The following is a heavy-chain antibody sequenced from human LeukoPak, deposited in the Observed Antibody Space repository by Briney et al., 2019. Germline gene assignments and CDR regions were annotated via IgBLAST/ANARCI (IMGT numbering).Heavy chain of an antibody. V-gene: IGHV1-8*01. CDR2: MNPNSGNT. D-gene: IGHD3-22*01. Sequence: GASVKVSCKASGYTFTSYDINWVRQATGQGLEWMGWMNPNSGNTGYAQKFQGRVTMTRNTSISTAYMELSSLRSEDTAVYYCARCNPTHSFYYDSSGPSDYWGQGTLVTVSS. CDR1: GYTFTSYD. J-gene: IGHJ4*02. CDR3: ARCNPTHSFYYDSSGPSDY.